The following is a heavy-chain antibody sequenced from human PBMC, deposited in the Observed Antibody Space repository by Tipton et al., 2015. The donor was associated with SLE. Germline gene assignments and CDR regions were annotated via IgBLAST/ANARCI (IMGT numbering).Heavy chain of an antibody. D-gene: IGHD3-10*01. J-gene: IGHJ4*02. CDR1: GGSFSGYY. CDR2: LSTSGST. Sequence: TLSLTCSVYGGSFSGYYWTWVRQPAGKRLEWIGRLSTSGSTTYNPSLQSRVTISVDTSKNQFSLKLNSVTAADTAVYYCARASWDYRGSGSFSDYWGQGTLVTVSA. V-gene: IGHV4-4*07. CDR3: ARASWDYRGSGSFSDY.